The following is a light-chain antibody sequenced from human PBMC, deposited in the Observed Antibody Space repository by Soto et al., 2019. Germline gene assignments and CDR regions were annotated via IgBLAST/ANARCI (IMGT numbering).Light chain of an antibody. V-gene: IGKV3-15*01. Sequence: EIVMTQSPATLSVSPGESATLSCRASQSVSSNLAWYQQKPGQAPRLLIYGASTRATGIPARFSGSGSGTEFTLTISSLQSEDFAVYYCQQYNNLWTFGQGTKVDIK. CDR1: QSVSSN. CDR2: GAS. CDR3: QQYNNLWT. J-gene: IGKJ1*01.